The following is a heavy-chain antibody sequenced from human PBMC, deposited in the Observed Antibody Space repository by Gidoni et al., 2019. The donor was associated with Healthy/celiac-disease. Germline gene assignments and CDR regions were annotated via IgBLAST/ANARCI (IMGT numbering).Heavy chain of an antibody. J-gene: IGHJ5*02. CDR2: INHSGST. D-gene: IGHD1-20*01. CDR3: ARVRRGINSPRWFDP. Sequence: QVQLQQWGAGLLKPSETLSLTCAVYGGSFRGYYWSWIRQPPGKGLEWIGEINHSGSTNYNPSLKSRVTISVDTSKNQFSLKLSSVTAADTAVYYCARVRRGINSPRWFDPWGQGTLVTVSS. V-gene: IGHV4-34*01. CDR1: GGSFRGYY.